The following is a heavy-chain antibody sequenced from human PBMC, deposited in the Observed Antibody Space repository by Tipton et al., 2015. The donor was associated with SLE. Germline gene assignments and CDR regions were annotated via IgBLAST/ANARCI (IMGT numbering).Heavy chain of an antibody. Sequence: QLVQSGAEVKKPGESLKISCKGSGYSFTSYWIGWVRQMPGKGLEWMGIIYPGYSDTRYSPSFQGQVTISADKSTSTAYLQWSSLKASDTAMYYCARLLGSSSWYRGAFDIWGQGTMVTVSS. J-gene: IGHJ3*02. CDR3: ARLLGSSSWYRGAFDI. CDR1: GYSFTSYW. CDR2: IYPGYSDT. V-gene: IGHV5-51*03. D-gene: IGHD6-13*01.